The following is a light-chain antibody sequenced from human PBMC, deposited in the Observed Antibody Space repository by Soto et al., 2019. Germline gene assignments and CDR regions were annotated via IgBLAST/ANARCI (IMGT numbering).Light chain of an antibody. V-gene: IGLV3-21*04. CDR3: QVWHSSSDHPGV. Sequence: SYELTQPPSVSVAPGKTARITCGGNNIGSKSVHWYQQKPGQAPVLVIYYDSDRPSGIPERFSGSNSGNTATLTISRVEAGDEADYYCQVWHSSSDHPGVFGTGTKVTVL. CDR1: NIGSKS. J-gene: IGLJ1*01. CDR2: YDS.